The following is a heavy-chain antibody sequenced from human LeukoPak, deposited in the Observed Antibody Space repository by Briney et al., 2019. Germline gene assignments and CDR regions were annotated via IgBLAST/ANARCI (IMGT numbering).Heavy chain of an antibody. CDR2: ISHSAYTT. CDR1: GFTFDDYA. D-gene: IGHD2-2*01. V-gene: IGHV3-23*01. Sequence: GGSLRLSCAASGFTFDDYAMHWVRQAPGKGLEWVSTISHSAYTTYYADSVKGRFTISRDNSKNTLYLQMNSLRAEDTAVYYCARAGVPAAIFHWFDPWGQGTLVTVSS. CDR3: ARAGVPAAIFHWFDP. J-gene: IGHJ5*02.